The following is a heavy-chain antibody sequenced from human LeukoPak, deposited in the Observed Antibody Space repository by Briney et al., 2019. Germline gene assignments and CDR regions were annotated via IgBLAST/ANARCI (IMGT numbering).Heavy chain of an antibody. Sequence: SGGSLRLSCAASGFTFSTYGMHWVRQAPGKGLEWASYIRSDGKYKPYADSVKGRFTISRGNSKNTMYLQMNSLRAEDTAVYYCAKDEYGSGSHYPYFDYWGQGTLVTVSS. CDR1: GFTFSTYG. CDR2: IRSDGKYK. J-gene: IGHJ4*02. V-gene: IGHV3-30*02. CDR3: AKDEYGSGSHYPYFDY. D-gene: IGHD3-10*01.